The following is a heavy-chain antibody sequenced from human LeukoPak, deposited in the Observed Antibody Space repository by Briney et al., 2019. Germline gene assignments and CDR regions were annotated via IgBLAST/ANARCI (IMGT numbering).Heavy chain of an antibody. Sequence: PGGCLRLSCAASGFTFSSYGMSWVRQAPGKGLEWVSALSGSGGTTYNADSVKCRFTISRDNSKNTLYLQMNSLRVEDTAVYYCAKDRAYAFDIWGQGTMVTVSS. J-gene: IGHJ3*02. CDR1: GFTFSSYG. V-gene: IGHV3-23*01. CDR3: AKDRAYAFDI. D-gene: IGHD3-10*01. CDR2: LSGSGGTT.